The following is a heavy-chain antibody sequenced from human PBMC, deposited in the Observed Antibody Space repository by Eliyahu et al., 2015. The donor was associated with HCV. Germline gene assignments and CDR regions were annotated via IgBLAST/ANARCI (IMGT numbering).Heavy chain of an antibody. V-gene: IGHV1-3*01. J-gene: IGHJ6*02. D-gene: IGHD6-13*01. Sequence: QVQLVQSGAEVKKPGASVKVSCKASGYTFTSYAVHWVRQAPRQRAEWVGGINAGNGDTKYSQRFQGRVTTTRDTSASTAYMELSSLRSEDTAVYYCARGGEAGAAGYSSSRGDYYFYGMDVWGQGTTVTVSS. CDR1: GYTFTSYA. CDR2: INAGNGDT. CDR3: ARGGEAGAAGYSSSRGDYYFYGMDV.